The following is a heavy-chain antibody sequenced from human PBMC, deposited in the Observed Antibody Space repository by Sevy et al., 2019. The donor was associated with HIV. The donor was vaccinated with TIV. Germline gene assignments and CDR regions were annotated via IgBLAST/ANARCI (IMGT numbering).Heavy chain of an antibody. J-gene: IGHJ4*02. D-gene: IGHD6-19*01. CDR2: IYCDGNNT. CDR3: ARDLGIAVAPDY. V-gene: IGHV3-33*01. Sequence: GGSLRLSCAASGFTFNTYGMHWVRQAPGKGLEWVALIYCDGNNTDYSDSVKGRFTISRDNSKNTLFLQMNSLRAEDTAFYYCARDLGIAVAPDYWGQGTLVTVSS. CDR1: GFTFNTYG.